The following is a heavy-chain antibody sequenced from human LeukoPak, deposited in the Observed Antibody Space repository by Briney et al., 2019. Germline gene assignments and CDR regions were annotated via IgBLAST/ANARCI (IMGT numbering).Heavy chain of an antibody. CDR2: INAGNGNT. CDR1: GYTFTSYA. J-gene: IGHJ4*02. D-gene: IGHD1-26*01. V-gene: IGHV1-3*01. CDR3: ARERSGSYRFDY. Sequence: ASVKVSCKASGYTFTSYAMHWVRQAPGQRLEWMGWINAGNGNTKYSQKFQGRVTITRDTSASTAYMELRSLRSDDTAVYYCARERSGSYRFDYWGQGTLVTVSS.